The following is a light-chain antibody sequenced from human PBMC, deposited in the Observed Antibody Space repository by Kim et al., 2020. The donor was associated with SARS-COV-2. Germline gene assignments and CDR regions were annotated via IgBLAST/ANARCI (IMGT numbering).Light chain of an antibody. J-gene: IGKJ4*01. Sequence: LAPGDRATRSCRASQSVSTYLAWYQQKPGQAPRLLIYDASNRATGIPARFSGSGSGTDFTLTISSLEPEDFAFYFCQQRSNWPLTFGGGTKVDIK. V-gene: IGKV3-11*01. CDR3: QQRSNWPLT. CDR2: DAS. CDR1: QSVSTY.